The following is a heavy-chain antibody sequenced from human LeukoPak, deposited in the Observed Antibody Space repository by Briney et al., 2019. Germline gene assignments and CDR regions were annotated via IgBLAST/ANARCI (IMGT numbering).Heavy chain of an antibody. CDR2: IYYSGST. CDR1: GGSINNYY. CDR3: AREEIAAAAATRAFDI. V-gene: IGHV4-59*12. J-gene: IGHJ3*02. Sequence: SETLSLTCTVSGGSINNYYWSWIRQPPGKGLEWIGYIYYSGSTYYNPSLKSRVTISVDTSKNQFSLKLSSVTAADTAVYYCAREEIAAAAATRAFDIWGQGTMVTVSS. D-gene: IGHD6-13*01.